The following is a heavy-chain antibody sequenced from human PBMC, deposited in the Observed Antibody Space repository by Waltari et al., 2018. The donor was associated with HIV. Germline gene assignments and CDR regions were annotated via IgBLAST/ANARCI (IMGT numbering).Heavy chain of an antibody. CDR2: RSGDGNST. Sequence: EVQLVESGGTLVPPGGALRLSCSASGFTFSRYSIHLFRQTPGKGLEYFSARSGDGNSTYYAGSLKCRFTITIDNSKITVWLQMRSLRVEDTAVYYCAKGNYDVVTGYYGPSFEYWGQGTLVTVSS. D-gene: IGHD3-9*01. V-gene: IGHV3-64D*06. J-gene: IGHJ4*02. CDR1: GFTFSRYS. CDR3: AKGNYDVVTGYYGPSFEY.